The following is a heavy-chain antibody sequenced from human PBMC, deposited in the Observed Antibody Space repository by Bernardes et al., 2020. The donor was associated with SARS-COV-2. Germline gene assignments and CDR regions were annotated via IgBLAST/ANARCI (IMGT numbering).Heavy chain of an antibody. J-gene: IGHJ6*02. CDR1: GFTFLSYA. Sequence: GGSLSLSCAASGFTFLSYALSWVRPAPGKGLEWVSAISCSCGITYYADSVKSRFTISRDNSKKTLYLQMNRLRAEDTAVYYCAKQYGDYPIYYYDGMDVGGQGTTVTVSS. CDR3: AKQYGDYPIYYYDGMDV. CDR2: ISCSCGIT. V-gene: IGHV3-23*01. D-gene: IGHD4-17*01.